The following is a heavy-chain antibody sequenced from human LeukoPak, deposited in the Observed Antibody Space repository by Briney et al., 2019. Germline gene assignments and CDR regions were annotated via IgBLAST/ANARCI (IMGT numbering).Heavy chain of an antibody. V-gene: IGHV3-53*01. CDR1: GFAVSSNY. D-gene: IGHD6-13*01. J-gene: IGHJ4*02. Sequence: GSLRLSCAASGFAVSSNYMSWVRQAPGKGLEWVSVIYSGGSTYYADSVKGRFTISRDNSKNTLYLQMNSLRAEDTAVYYCAKGGVRYSSSWYYFDYWGQGTLVTVSS. CDR2: IYSGGST. CDR3: AKGGVRYSSSWYYFDY.